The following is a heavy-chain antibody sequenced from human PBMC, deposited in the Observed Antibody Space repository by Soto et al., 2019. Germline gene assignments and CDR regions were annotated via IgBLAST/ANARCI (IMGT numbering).Heavy chain of an antibody. CDR3: ARDLDYGCKSENFDR. CDR2: IYPGNSRT. CDR1: GYSCNTYW. Sequence: EVQLVQYGAEVKKPGESLKISCKGFGYSCNTYWIAWVRQMPGKGLHRMGIIYPGNSRTTYSPSFQGQVIISADKSIRTVYLQWRSLRASDTGMYYCARDLDYGCKSENFDRWGQGTMVIVSS. J-gene: IGHJ3*02. D-gene: IGHD4-17*01. V-gene: IGHV5-51*03.